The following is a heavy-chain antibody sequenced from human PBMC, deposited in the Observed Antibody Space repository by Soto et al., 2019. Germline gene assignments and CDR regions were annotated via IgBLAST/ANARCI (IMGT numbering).Heavy chain of an antibody. CDR1: GVALACLS. CDR2: FDPEDGET. CDR3: ATARGQDYYYYYGMDV. Sequence: ASVKVRCKVSGVALACLSMRSVRHDTGKGLEWMGGFDPEDGETIYAQKFQGRVTMTEDTSTDTAYMELSSLRSEDTAVYYCATARGQDYYYYYGMDVWGHGTTVTVSS. V-gene: IGHV1-24*01. J-gene: IGHJ6*02.